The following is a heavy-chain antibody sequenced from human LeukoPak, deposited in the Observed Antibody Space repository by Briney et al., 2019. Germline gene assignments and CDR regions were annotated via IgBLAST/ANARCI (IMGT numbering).Heavy chain of an antibody. CDR1: GFTFSSYS. CDR3: ARDPYYYDSSGNLGD. Sequence: GGSLRLSCAASGFTFSSYSMNWVRQAPGKGPEWVSSISSSSSYIYYADSVKGRFTISRDNAKNSLYLQMNSLRAEDTAVYYCARDPYYYDSSGNLGDWGQGTLVTVSS. D-gene: IGHD3-22*01. V-gene: IGHV3-21*01. CDR2: ISSSSSYI. J-gene: IGHJ4*02.